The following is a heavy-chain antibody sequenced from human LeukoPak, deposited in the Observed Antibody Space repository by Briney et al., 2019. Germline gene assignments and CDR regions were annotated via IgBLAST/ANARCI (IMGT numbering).Heavy chain of an antibody. CDR3: VRENYGYFDY. D-gene: IGHD3-16*01. CDR1: GFTFSRYE. V-gene: IGHV3-48*03. Sequence: GGSLRLSCAAAGFTFSRYEMNWVRQAPGRGLEWISYFTGSGSTTYYADSVRGRFTISRDKAKNSLYLQMNSLRAEDTAIYYCVRENYGYFDYWGPGILVTVSS. CDR2: FTGSGSTT. J-gene: IGHJ4*02.